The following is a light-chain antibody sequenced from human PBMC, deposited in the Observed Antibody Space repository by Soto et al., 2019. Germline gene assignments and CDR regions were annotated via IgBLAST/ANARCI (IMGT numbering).Light chain of an antibody. CDR1: QSVSNN. J-gene: IGKJ1*01. V-gene: IGKV3D-15*01. Sequence: EIVMTQSPVTLSVSPGERATLSCRASQSVSNNLAWYQQKPGQAPRLLIFSASSRATGSPARFSGSGSGTDFTLTISSLQSEDFAIYFSQQYNNWPRTFGLGTKVEMK. CDR2: SAS. CDR3: QQYNNWPRT.